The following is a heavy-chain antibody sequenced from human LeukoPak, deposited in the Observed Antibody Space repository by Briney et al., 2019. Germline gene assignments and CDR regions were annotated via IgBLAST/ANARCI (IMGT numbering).Heavy chain of an antibody. Sequence: GGSLRLSCAASGFTFSSYSMNWVRQAPGKGLEWISYINTRSDTIYYAESVKGRFTVSRDNVKNSLYLQMNSLRAEDTAVYYCAKPLGYYDSSGPSSFDYWGQGTLVTVSS. J-gene: IGHJ4*02. CDR3: AKPLGYYDSSGPSSFDY. V-gene: IGHV3-48*01. CDR1: GFTFSSYS. D-gene: IGHD3-22*01. CDR2: INTRSDTI.